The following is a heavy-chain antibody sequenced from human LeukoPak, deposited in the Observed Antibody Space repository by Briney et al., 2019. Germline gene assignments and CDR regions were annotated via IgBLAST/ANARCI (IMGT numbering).Heavy chain of an antibody. V-gene: IGHV3-23*01. Sequence: GGSLRLSCAASGLAFSRYGMNWVRQAPGKGLEWVSAISGSGDSTYHADSVRGRFTVSRDNSKNTPYLQMKSLRAEDTAVYYCAKVTGSESYLADAFDIWGHGTVVIVSS. J-gene: IGHJ3*02. CDR3: AKVTGSESYLADAFDI. D-gene: IGHD3-10*01. CDR1: GLAFSRYG. CDR2: ISGSGDST.